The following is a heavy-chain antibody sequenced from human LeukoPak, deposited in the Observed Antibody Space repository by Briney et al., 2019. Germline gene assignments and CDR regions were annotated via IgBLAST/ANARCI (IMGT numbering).Heavy chain of an antibody. CDR2: ISAYNGDT. D-gene: IGHD3-3*01. V-gene: IGHV1-18*01. J-gene: IGHJ4*02. CDR3: ARDSPWVRFSPLDY. Sequence: RASVKVSCKASAYTFTNYGITWVRQAPGQGPEWMGWISAYNGDTNFAQKFQGRVSMTTDTSTSTAYMELRSLRSDDTAVYYCARDSPWVRFSPLDYWGQGTLVTVSS. CDR1: AYTFTNYG.